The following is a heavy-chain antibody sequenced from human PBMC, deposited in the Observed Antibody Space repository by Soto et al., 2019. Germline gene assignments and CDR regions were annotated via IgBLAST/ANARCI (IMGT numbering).Heavy chain of an antibody. V-gene: IGHV4-34*02. J-gene: IGHJ6*03. CDR1: GGSFTGYF. CDR3: ARGNFWSGYDPSYCYYMDV. CDR2: INQSGST. Sequence: QVQLQQWGAGLLKPSETLSLTCAVSGGSFTGYFWNWIRQTPGKGLEWIGEINQSGSTTYNPSLKSRVTISVDRSKNQFSLGLNSVTAADTAVYYCARGNFWSGYDPSYCYYMDVWGKGTAVTVSS. D-gene: IGHD3-3*01.